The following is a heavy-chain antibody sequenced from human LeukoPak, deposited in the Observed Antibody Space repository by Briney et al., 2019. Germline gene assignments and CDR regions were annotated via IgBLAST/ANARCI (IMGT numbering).Heavy chain of an antibody. CDR2: IYYSGST. J-gene: IGHJ4*02. V-gene: IGHV4-39*01. CDR3: ARFRRRANWETQDGRYFDY. Sequence: PSETLSLTCTVSGGSISSSSYYWGWIRQPPGKGLEWIGSIYYSGSTYYNPSLKSRVTISVDTSKNQFSLKLSSVTAADTAVYYCARFRRRANWETQDGRYFDYWGQGTLVTVSS. D-gene: IGHD7-27*01. CDR1: GGSISSSSYY.